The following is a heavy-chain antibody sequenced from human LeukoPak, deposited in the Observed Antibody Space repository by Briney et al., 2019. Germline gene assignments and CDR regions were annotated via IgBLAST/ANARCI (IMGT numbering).Heavy chain of an antibody. CDR2: INHSGNT. V-gene: IGHV4-34*01. CDR3: ARETNYYGSGTYSAFDY. Sequence: SETLSLTCAVYGGSFNEYSWSWIRQSPGQGLEWIGEINHSGNTNYNPSLESRVTISVDTSKNQFSLNLTSLTAADTAIYYCARETNYYGSGTYSAFDYWGQGTLVTVSS. J-gene: IGHJ4*02. D-gene: IGHD3-10*01. CDR1: GGSFNEYS.